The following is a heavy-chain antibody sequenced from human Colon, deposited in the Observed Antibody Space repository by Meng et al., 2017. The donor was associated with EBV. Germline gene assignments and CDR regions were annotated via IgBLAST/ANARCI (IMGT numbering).Heavy chain of an antibody. CDR2: IFHSGLT. CDR3: MRDLLVLEKNEV. D-gene: IGHD1-1*01. J-gene: IGHJ2*01. Sequence: QGLLQESGPGVVKPPATLSWSGAASGGSTSSSNWWGWVRQSPEKGLGWIGEIFHSGLTNYNPSLQSRVTISVDKSKNQFSLEVTSVTAADTAIYYCMRDLLVLEKNEVWGRGTLVTVSS. V-gene: IGHV4-4*03. CDR1: GGSTSSSNW.